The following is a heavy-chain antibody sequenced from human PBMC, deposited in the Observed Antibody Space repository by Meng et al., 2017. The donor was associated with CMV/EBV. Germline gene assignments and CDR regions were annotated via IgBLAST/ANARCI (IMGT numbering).Heavy chain of an antibody. J-gene: IGHJ5*02. CDR2: LKQSGST. CDR3: ARGSRRLPRFNWFDP. V-gene: IGHV4-34*01. Sequence: QGLLHQWGGGLLKPSGDRSLTCVCYGGPLSGYYWSWIRQRPRKGVEWIGELKQSGSTNYTPFLQRRVHISVDTCKNQFSRKLSSVTAADTAVYYCARGSRRLPRFNWFDPWGQGTLVTVSS. CDR1: GGPLSGYY. D-gene: IGHD3-3*01.